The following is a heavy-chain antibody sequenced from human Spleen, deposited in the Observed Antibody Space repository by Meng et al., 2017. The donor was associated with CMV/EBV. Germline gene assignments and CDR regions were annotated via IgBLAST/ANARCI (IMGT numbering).Heavy chain of an antibody. CDR2: INSDGSST. V-gene: IGHV3-74*01. CDR1: GFTFSSYW. D-gene: IGHD3-3*01. CDR3: ARKYYDFWSGYSEGFDY. J-gene: IGHJ4*02. Sequence: GRSLRLSCAASGFTFSSYWMHWVRQAPGKGLVWVSRINSDGSSTSYADSVKGRFTISRDNAKNTLYLQMNSLRAEDTAVYYCARKYYDFWSGYSEGFDYWGQGTLVTVSS.